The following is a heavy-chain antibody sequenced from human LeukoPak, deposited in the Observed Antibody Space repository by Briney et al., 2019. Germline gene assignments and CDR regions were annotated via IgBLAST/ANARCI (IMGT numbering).Heavy chain of an antibody. CDR2: VYYSGST. CDR3: ARSRAAYGDIDY. D-gene: IGHD4-17*01. V-gene: IGHV4-59*01. Sequence: PSETLSLTCTVSGGSINSYYWTWIRRPPGRGLEWIGYVYYSGSTDYNPSLKSRVTISVDTSKNQFSLKLSSVTAADTAVYYCARSRAAYGDIDYWGQGTLVTVSS. J-gene: IGHJ4*02. CDR1: GGSINSYY.